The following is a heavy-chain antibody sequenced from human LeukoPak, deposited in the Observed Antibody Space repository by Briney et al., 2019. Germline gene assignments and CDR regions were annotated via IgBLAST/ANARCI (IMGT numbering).Heavy chain of an antibody. CDR1: GGTFSSYA. Sequence: SVKVSCKASGGTFSSYAISWVRQAPGQGLEWMGGLIPIFGTANYAQKFQGRVTITTDESTSTAYMELSSLRSEDTAVYYCARERGFGYSYGYGGAVDYWGQGTLVTVSS. CDR2: LIPIFGTA. J-gene: IGHJ4*02. CDR3: ARERGFGYSYGYGGAVDY. D-gene: IGHD5-18*01. V-gene: IGHV1-69*05.